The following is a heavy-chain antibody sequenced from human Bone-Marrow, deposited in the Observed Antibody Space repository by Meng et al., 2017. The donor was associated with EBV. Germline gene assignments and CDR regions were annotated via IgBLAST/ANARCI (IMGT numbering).Heavy chain of an antibody. CDR3: ASGPDYGYDY. J-gene: IGHJ4*02. V-gene: IGHV3-21*01. CDR2: ISSSSSYI. Sequence: EVQLVESGGGLVKPGGSLRLSCAASGFTFSSYSMNWVRQAPGKGLEWVSSISSSSSYIYYADSVKGRFTISRDNAKNSLYLQMNSLRAEDMAVYYCASGPDYGYDYWGQGTLVTVSS. D-gene: IGHD3-10*01. CDR1: GFTFSSYS.